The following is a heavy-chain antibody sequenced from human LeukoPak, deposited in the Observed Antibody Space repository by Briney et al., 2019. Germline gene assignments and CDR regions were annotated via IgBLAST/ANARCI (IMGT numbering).Heavy chain of an antibody. V-gene: IGHV3-23*01. Sequence: GGSLRLSCAASGFSFSSYAMSWVRQAPGKGLEWVSAISGSGGTTYYADSVKGRFTISRGNSKNTLYLQMNSLRAEDTAVYYCAKAGRGYSSSLKGSFDIWGQGTMVTVSS. CDR1: GFSFSSYA. D-gene: IGHD3-22*01. CDR3: AKAGRGYSSSLKGSFDI. J-gene: IGHJ3*02. CDR2: ISGSGGTT.